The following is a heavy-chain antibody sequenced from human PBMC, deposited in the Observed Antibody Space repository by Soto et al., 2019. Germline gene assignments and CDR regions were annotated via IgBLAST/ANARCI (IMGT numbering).Heavy chain of an antibody. CDR3: AKDGVKGRVVVVLNWFDP. Sequence: VSVQVSRKASGYTFTSYGISWVRQAPGQGLEWMGWISAYNGNTNYAQKLQGRVTMTTDTSTSTAYMELRSLRSDNTAVYICAKDGVKGRVVVVLNWFDPWSQGTLLTVSS. J-gene: IGHJ5*02. CDR2: ISAYNGNT. D-gene: IGHD2-21*01. V-gene: IGHV1-18*01. CDR1: GYTFTSYG.